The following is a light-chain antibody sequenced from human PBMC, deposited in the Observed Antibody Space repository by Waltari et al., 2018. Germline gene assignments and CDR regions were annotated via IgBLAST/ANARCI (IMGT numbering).Light chain of an antibody. V-gene: IGKV2-28*01. CDR2: LGS. J-gene: IGKJ5*01. Sequence: DMVMTQSPLSLPVTPGEPASISCRSSQSLLHSFGYNYLDWYLQKTGQSPQPLIYLGSNRAARVPDRFSGSGSGTDFTLKISRVEAEDVGVYYCMQALQTPRTFGQGTRLEIK. CDR3: MQALQTPRT. CDR1: QSLLHSFGYNY.